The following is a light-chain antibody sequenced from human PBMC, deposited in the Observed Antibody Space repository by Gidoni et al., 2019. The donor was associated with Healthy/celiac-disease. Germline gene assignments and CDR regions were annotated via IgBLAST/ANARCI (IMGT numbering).Light chain of an antibody. CDR2: GAS. CDR1: QSVSSSY. Sequence: SQSVSSSYLAWYQQKPGQAPRLLIYGASSRATGIPDRFSGSGSGTDFTLTISRLEPEDFAVYYCQQYGSSPLTFXQXTRLEIK. CDR3: QQYGSSPLT. J-gene: IGKJ5*01. V-gene: IGKV3-20*01.